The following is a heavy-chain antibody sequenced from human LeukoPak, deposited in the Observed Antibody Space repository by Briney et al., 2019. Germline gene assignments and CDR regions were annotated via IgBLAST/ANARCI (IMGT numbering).Heavy chain of an antibody. CDR2: ISGSGGST. D-gene: IGHD4-11*01. CDR1: GFTFSSYA. J-gene: IGHJ1*01. V-gene: IGHV3-23*01. Sequence: GGSLRLSCAASGFTFSSYAMSWVRQAPGKGLEWVSAISGSGGSTYYADSVKGRFTISRDHSKTTLYLQMNSLRAEDTAVYYCAKASYSNYVASYFQHWGQGTLVTVSS. CDR3: AKASYSNYVASYFQH.